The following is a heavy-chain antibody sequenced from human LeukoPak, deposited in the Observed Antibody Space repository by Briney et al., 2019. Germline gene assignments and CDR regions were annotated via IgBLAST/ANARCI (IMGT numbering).Heavy chain of an antibody. Sequence: GGSLRLSCVASGFIVSDNYMGWVRQAPGKGLEWVSVIYASGITYYADSVKGRFTISRDNSKSTLYFQMNSLRAEDTAVYYCARGHGGSSSHRYSDYWGQGTQVTVSS. CDR1: GFIVSDNY. CDR2: IYASGIT. CDR3: ARGHGGSSSHRYSDY. V-gene: IGHV3-66*01. D-gene: IGHD6-6*01. J-gene: IGHJ4*02.